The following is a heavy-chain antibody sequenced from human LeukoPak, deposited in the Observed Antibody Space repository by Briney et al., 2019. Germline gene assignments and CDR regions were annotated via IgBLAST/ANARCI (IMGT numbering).Heavy chain of an antibody. CDR2: IWYDGSNK. CDR3: ARDPGDIVVVPATINANWFDP. D-gene: IGHD2-2*02. V-gene: IGHV3-33*08. Sequence: PGGSLRLSCAASGFSFAYAWMTWVRQAPGKGLEWVAVIWYDGSNKYYADSVKGRFTISRDNSKNTLYLQMNSLRAEDTAVYYCARDPGDIVVVPATINANWFDPWGQGTLVTVSS. J-gene: IGHJ5*02. CDR1: GFSFAYAW.